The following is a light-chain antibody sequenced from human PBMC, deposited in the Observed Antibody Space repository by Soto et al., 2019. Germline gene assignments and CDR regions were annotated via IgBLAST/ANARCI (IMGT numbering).Light chain of an antibody. CDR2: KAS. Sequence: DIQMTQSPSTLSASVGDGDTITCRGSLRINDWLAWYQQKPGKAPNLLIYKASSLQSGVPSRFSGSGSGTEFTLTISILQPDDFATFYCQQYFGYPWTFGQGTKVEIK. V-gene: IGKV1-5*03. J-gene: IGKJ1*01. CDR1: LRINDW. CDR3: QQYFGYPWT.